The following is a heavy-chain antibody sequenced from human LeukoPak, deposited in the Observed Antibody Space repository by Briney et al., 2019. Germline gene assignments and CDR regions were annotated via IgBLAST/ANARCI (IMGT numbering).Heavy chain of an antibody. D-gene: IGHD3-9*01. Sequence: GRSLRLSCAASGFTFSSYGMHWVRQAPGKGLEWVAVIWYDGSNKYYADSVKGRFTISRDNSKNTLYLQMNSLRAEDTAVYFCASSQSGYFVQWGQGTLVTVSS. V-gene: IGHV3-33*01. CDR3: ASSQSGYFVQ. J-gene: IGHJ4*02. CDR1: GFTFSSYG. CDR2: IWYDGSNK.